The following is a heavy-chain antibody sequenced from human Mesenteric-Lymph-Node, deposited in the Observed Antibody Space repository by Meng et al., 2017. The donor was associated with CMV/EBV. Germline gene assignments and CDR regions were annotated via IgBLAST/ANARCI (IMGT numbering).Heavy chain of an antibody. CDR2: INSDGSST. D-gene: IGHD5-24*01. CDR3: AKEGVYDGYAVDY. CDR1: GFTFSSYW. J-gene: IGHJ4*02. Sequence: GESLKISCAASGFTFSSYWMHWVRQAPGKGLVWVSRINSDGSSTSYADSVKGRFTISRDNSKNTLFLQMTSLRAEDTAVYYCAKEGVYDGYAVDYWGQGTLVTVSS. V-gene: IGHV3-74*01.